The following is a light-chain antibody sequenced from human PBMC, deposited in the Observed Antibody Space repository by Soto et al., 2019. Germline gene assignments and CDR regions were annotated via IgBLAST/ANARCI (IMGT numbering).Light chain of an antibody. V-gene: IGLV2-14*01. Sequence: QSALTQPASVSGSPGLSIAISCTGTSRDVGGYNSVSWYQQQPGKAPKLMIYDVSNRPSGVSNRFSGSKSGNTASLTISGLQAEDEGDYYCSSYTPGGSYVFGTGTKLTVL. CDR3: SSYTPGGSYV. J-gene: IGLJ1*01. CDR1: SRDVGGYNS. CDR2: DVS.